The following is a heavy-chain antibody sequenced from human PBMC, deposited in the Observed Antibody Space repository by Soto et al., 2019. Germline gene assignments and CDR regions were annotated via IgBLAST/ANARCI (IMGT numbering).Heavy chain of an antibody. CDR3: ARSRIGIVVVTAQIYYGMDV. J-gene: IGHJ6*02. CDR1: GYTFTSYA. Sequence: ASVKVSCKASGYTFTSYAMHWVRQAPGQRLEWMGWINAGNGNTKYSQKFQGRVTITRDTSASTAYMELSSLRSEDTAVYYCARSRIGIVVVTAQIYYGMDVWGQGTTVTVSS. V-gene: IGHV1-3*01. CDR2: INAGNGNT. D-gene: IGHD2-21*02.